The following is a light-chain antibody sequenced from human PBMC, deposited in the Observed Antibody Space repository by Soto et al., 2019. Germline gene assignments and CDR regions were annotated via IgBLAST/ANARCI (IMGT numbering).Light chain of an antibody. CDR2: EVS. J-gene: IGLJ1*01. Sequence: VLTQPASVSGSPGQSITTSCTGTSSDVGAHNFVSWYQQHPGKAPKLMIYEVSNRPSGVSDRFSGSKSGNTASLTISGLQAEDEADYYCNSYTNTAARVFGTGTKVTVL. CDR3: NSYTNTAARV. V-gene: IGLV2-14*01. CDR1: SSDVGAHNF.